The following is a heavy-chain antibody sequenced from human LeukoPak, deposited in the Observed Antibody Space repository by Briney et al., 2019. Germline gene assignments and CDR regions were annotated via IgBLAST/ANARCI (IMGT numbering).Heavy chain of an antibody. Sequence: GGSLRLSCAASGFTFSTYAMTWVRQAPGKGLEWVSAFSATDGSTQYADSVKGRFTIPRDSTTNTLFLQMNSLRAEDTAVYYCARCQIAAAGTGALDVWGQGTMVSVSS. CDR3: ARCQIAAAGTGALDV. D-gene: IGHD6-13*01. CDR1: GFTFSTYA. J-gene: IGHJ3*01. V-gene: IGHV3-23*01. CDR2: FSATDGST.